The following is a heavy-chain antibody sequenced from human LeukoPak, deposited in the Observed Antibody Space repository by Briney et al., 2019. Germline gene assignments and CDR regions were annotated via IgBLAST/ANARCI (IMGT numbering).Heavy chain of an antibody. D-gene: IGHD2-15*01. Sequence: PGGSLRLSCAASGFTFSSYAMSWVRQPPGKGLEWIGYIYYSGSTNYNPSLKSRVTISVDTSKNQFSLKLSSVTAADTAVYYCARHFTSEKGYCSGGSCYGEYYFDYWGQGTLVTVSS. CDR1: GFTFSSYA. J-gene: IGHJ4*02. CDR3: ARHFTSEKGYCSGGSCYGEYYFDY. V-gene: IGHV4-59*08. CDR2: IYYSGST.